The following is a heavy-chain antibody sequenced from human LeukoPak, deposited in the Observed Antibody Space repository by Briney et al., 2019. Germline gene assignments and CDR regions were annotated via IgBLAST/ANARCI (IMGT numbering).Heavy chain of an antibody. V-gene: IGHV1-46*01. CDR2: INPSGGST. CDR1: GYTFTSYY. J-gene: IGHJ4*02. D-gene: IGHD2-2*01. CDR3: ARDMKDCSSTSCYRLEPFDY. Sequence: ASVKVSCKASGYTFTSYYMHWVRQAPGQGLEWMGIINPSGGSTSYAQMFQGRVTMTRNTSTSTVYMELSSLRSEDTAVYYCARDMKDCSSTSCYRLEPFDYWGQGTLVTVTS.